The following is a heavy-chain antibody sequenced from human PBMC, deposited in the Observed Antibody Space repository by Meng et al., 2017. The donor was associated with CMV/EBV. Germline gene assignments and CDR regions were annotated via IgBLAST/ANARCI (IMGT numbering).Heavy chain of an antibody. D-gene: IGHD3-10*01. Sequence: NSAAGTGSRQSPSRGVDGLGRTNYRSNGYNDYAVTVKSRITINPDTSKNQFSLQLNSVTPEDTAVYYCARDQRYYGSGSYYNSGWFDPWGQGTLVTVSS. CDR3: ARDQRYYGSGSYYNSGWFDP. V-gene: IGHV6-1*01. CDR2: TNYRSNGYN. CDR1: NSAA. J-gene: IGHJ5*02.